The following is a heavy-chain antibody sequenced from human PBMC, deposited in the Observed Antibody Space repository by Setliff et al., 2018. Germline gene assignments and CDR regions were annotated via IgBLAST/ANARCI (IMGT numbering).Heavy chain of an antibody. J-gene: IGHJ4*02. CDR2: IYTTWST. Sequence: SETLSLTCTVSGGSVGNSHYYWSWIRQPAGKGLEWIGRIYTTWSTNYNPALKSRVTISLDTSKSQFSLKLSSVTAADTAVCYCARSSQSGWPVSGYWGQGTLVTVSS. CDR3: ARSSQSGWPVSGY. V-gene: IGHV4-61*02. CDR1: GGSVGNSHYY. D-gene: IGHD6-19*01.